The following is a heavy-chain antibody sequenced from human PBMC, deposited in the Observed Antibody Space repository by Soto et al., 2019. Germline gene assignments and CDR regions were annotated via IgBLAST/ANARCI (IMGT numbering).Heavy chain of an antibody. Sequence: QITLKESGPTLVKPTQTLTLTCTFSGFSLSSSGVGVGWIRQPPGKALEWLALIYWDNYKQYSPSLKNRFTTXKXPXXNQVVRTMTKMEPVDTGTYYCARVMGSGTVGVFDYWGQGTLVTISS. CDR1: GFSLSSSGVG. V-gene: IGHV2-5*02. D-gene: IGHD6-13*01. CDR3: ARVMGSGTVGVFDY. J-gene: IGHJ4*02. CDR2: IYWDNYK.